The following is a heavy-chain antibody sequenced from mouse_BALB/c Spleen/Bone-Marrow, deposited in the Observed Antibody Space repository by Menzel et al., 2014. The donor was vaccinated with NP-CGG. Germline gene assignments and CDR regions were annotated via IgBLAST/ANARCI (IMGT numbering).Heavy chain of an antibody. CDR3: ARGIYYDSTWFAY. J-gene: IGHJ3*01. V-gene: IGHV1-67*01. D-gene: IGHD2-4*01. Sequence: QVQLQQPGPELVRPGVSVKISCKGSGYTFTDYAMHWVKQSHAESLEWIGVISTYSGNTNYNQKFKGKATMTVDKSSSTAYMELARLTSEDSAIYYCARGIYYDSTWFAYWGQGTLVTVSA. CDR2: ISTYSGNT. CDR1: GYTFTDYA.